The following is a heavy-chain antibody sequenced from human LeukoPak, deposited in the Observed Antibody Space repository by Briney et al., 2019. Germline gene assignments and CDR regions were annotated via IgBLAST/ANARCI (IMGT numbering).Heavy chain of an antibody. Sequence: GGSLRLSCVASGFTFSSYWMSWVRQAPGKGLEWVANIKQDGSEKYYVDSVKGRFTISRDNAKNSLYLQMNSLRAEDTAVYYCARGGYCSGGSCYSYYYGMDVWGQGTTVTVSS. D-gene: IGHD2-15*01. J-gene: IGHJ6*02. V-gene: IGHV3-7*01. CDR1: GFTFSSYW. CDR2: IKQDGSEK. CDR3: ARGGYCSGGSCYSYYYGMDV.